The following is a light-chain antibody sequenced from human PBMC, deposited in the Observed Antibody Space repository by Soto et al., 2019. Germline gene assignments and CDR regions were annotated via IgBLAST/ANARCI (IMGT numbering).Light chain of an antibody. CDR1: QSISSY. V-gene: IGKV1-39*01. CDR3: QQSYSLPPP. Sequence: DIQMTQSPSSLSASLGDRVTITCRASQSISSYLNWYQQKPGKAPKLLIYAASTLQSGVPSRFSGIGSGTDFTLTISSLQPEDFATYYCQQSYSLPPPFGQGTKLEI. J-gene: IGKJ2*01. CDR2: AAS.